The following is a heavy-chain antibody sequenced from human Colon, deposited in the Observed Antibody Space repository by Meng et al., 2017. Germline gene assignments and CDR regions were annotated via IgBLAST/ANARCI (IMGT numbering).Heavy chain of an antibody. V-gene: IGHV4-39*07. J-gene: IGHJ4*01. D-gene: IGHD1-26*01. Sequence: HVQESGPGLVKPSGTLSLTCAVSGGSISGSRYYWGWIRQSPGKGLEYIASIFYSGRTYYNPSLKSRVTISVDTTKNQFSLKLSSVTAADTAVYYCARERGSYSGGEFEFWGHGTLVTVSS. CDR1: GGSISGSRYY. CDR2: IFYSGRT. CDR3: ARERGSYSGGEFEF.